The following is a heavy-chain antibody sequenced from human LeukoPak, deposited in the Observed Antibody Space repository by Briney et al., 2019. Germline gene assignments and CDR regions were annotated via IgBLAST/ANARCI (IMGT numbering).Heavy chain of an antibody. J-gene: IGHJ4*02. CDR2: ISSSSSTI. CDR1: GFTFDDYG. Sequence: GGSLRLSCAASGFTFDDYGMSWVRHAPGKGLEWVSYISSSSSTIYYADSVKGRFTISRDNAKNSLYLQMNSLRAEDTAVYYCARDGGYCSSTSCYTGASDYWGQGTLVTVSS. CDR3: ARDGGYCSSTSCYTGASDY. D-gene: IGHD2-2*02. V-gene: IGHV3-48*01.